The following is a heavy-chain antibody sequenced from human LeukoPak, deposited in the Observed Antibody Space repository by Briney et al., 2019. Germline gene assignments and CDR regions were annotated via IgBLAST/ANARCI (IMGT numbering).Heavy chain of an antibody. CDR2: IYSNGNT. V-gene: IGHV4-59*01. CDR1: GGSFRSSC. Sequence: SETLYLTCVVSGGSFRSSCWSWIRQPPGKGLEWIAYIYSNGNTNSNPSLKSRVTIAVDTSQSQFSLKLSSVTAADTAVYYCAREGYSYGPFESWGQGTPVTVSS. D-gene: IGHD5-18*01. J-gene: IGHJ4*02. CDR3: AREGYSYGPFES.